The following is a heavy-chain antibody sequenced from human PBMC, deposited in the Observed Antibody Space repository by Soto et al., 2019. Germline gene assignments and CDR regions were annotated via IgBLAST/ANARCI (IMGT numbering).Heavy chain of an antibody. D-gene: IGHD4-17*01. CDR1: GGSISSYY. V-gene: IGHV4-59*01. J-gene: IGHJ5*02. CDR2: IYYSGST. CDR3: ARVMVYGDYNWFDP. Sequence: QVQLQESGPGLVKPSETLSLTCTVSGGSISSYYWSWIRQPPGKGLEWIGYIYYSGSTNYNPSLTSRVTISVDTSKNQFSLKLSSVTAADTAVYYCARVMVYGDYNWFDPWGQGTLVTVSS.